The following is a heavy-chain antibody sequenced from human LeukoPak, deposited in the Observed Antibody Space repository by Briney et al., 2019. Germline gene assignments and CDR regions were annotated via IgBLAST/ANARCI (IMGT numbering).Heavy chain of an antibody. CDR2: ISSFSGTI. Sequence: GGSLRLSCVASGITFSSYSMNWVRQAPGKGLEWVSYISSFSGTINYADSVKGRFTISRDNAKNSLYLQMNSLRAEDTAVYYCARDGATFSGYDWYYYMDVWGKGTTVTVSS. CDR1: GITFSSYS. CDR3: ARDGATFSGYDWYYYMDV. D-gene: IGHD5-12*01. J-gene: IGHJ6*03. V-gene: IGHV3-48*01.